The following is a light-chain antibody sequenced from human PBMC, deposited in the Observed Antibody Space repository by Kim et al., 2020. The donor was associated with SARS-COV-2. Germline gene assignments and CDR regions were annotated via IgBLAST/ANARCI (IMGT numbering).Light chain of an antibody. V-gene: IGKV1-12*01. J-gene: IGKJ1*01. Sequence: IQLTQSPSSVSASVGDRVTITCRASQDINTWLGWYQQKPGKAPKLLIYGASNLQSGVPSRFSDSGSGTDFTLTISRLQPDDCATYYCQQGNSFPPLTFGQGTKVDSK. CDR1: QDINTW. CDR2: GAS. CDR3: QQGNSFPPLT.